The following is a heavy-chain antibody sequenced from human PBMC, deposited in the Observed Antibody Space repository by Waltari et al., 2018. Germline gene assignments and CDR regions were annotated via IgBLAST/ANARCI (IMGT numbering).Heavy chain of an antibody. V-gene: IGHV4-39*07. CDR3: ARVGRATLTHYWYFDL. D-gene: IGHD5-12*01. CDR1: GGSLSSSSYY. Sequence: QLQLQESGPGLVKPSETLSLTCTVSGGSLSSSSYYWGWIRQPPGKGMEWIGSIYYSGSTYYNPSLKSRVTISVDTSKNQFSLKLSSVTAADTAVYYCARVGRATLTHYWYFDLWGRGTLVTVSS. CDR2: IYYSGST. J-gene: IGHJ2*01.